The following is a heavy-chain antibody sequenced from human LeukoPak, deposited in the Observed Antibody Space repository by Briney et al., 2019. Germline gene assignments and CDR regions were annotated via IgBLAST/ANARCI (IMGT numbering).Heavy chain of an antibody. CDR3: AKDNRVWGSEVLDAFDI. CDR2: ISWNSGSI. Sequence: GRSLRLSCAASGFTFDDYAMHWVRQAPGKGLEWVSGISWNSGSIGYADSVKGRFTISRDNAKNSLYLQMNSLRAEDTALYYCAKDNRVWGSEVLDAFDIWGQGTMVTVSS. V-gene: IGHV3-9*01. J-gene: IGHJ3*02. CDR1: GFTFDDYA. D-gene: IGHD3-16*01.